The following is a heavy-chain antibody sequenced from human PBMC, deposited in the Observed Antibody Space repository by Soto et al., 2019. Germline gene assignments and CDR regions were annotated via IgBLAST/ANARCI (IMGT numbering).Heavy chain of an antibody. V-gene: IGHV1-69*01. J-gene: IGHJ6*02. Sequence: QVQLVQSGAEVQKPGSSVKVSCKASGGTFSSYAISWVRQAPGQGLEWMGGIIPIFGTANYAQKFQGRVTITADESTSTAYMELSSLRSEDTAVYYCARVNSSSWRVYYYYGMDVWGQGTTVTVSS. CDR1: GGTFSSYA. CDR3: ARVNSSSWRVYYYYGMDV. CDR2: IIPIFGTA. D-gene: IGHD6-13*01.